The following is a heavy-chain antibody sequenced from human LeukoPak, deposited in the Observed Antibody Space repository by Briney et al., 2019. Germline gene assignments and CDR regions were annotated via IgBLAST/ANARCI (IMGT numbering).Heavy chain of an antibody. Sequence: SQTLSLTCTVSGGSISSGGYYWSWIRQHPGKGLEWIGYIYYSGSTYYNPSLKSRVTISVDTSKNQLSLKLSSVTAEDTAVYYCARDNGIAAAGTLDYWGQGTLVTVSS. CDR2: IYYSGST. V-gene: IGHV4-31*03. J-gene: IGHJ4*02. CDR3: ARDNGIAAAGTLDY. CDR1: GGSISSGGYY. D-gene: IGHD6-13*01.